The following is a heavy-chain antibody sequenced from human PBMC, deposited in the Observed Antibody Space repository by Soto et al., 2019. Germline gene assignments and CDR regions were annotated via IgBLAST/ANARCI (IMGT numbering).Heavy chain of an antibody. V-gene: IGHV3-30*04. J-gene: IGHJ6*02. Sequence: GGSLRLSCAASGFTFSRFSMHWVRQAPAKGLAWVAVISYDGKNKHFAESVKGRFSVSRDDSKNTIYLEMNNLRGDDSAVYYCARDHGMFLSYYYYGMDVWGQGTTVTVSS. D-gene: IGHD3-10*02. CDR3: ARDHGMFLSYYYYGMDV. CDR1: GFTFSRFS. CDR2: ISYDGKNK.